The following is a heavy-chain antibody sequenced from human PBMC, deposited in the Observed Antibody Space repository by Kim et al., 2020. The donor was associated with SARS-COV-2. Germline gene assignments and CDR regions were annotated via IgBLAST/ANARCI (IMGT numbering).Heavy chain of an antibody. V-gene: IGHV3-74*01. Sequence: GGSLRLSCAASGFTFSSYWMHWVRQAPGKGLVWVSRINSDGSSTSYADSVKGRFTISRDNAKNTLYLQMNSLRAEDTAVYYCARARRLTYYYDSSGWNAFDIWGQGTMVTVSS. J-gene: IGHJ3*02. D-gene: IGHD3-22*01. CDR1: GFTFSSYW. CDR2: INSDGSST. CDR3: ARARRLTYYYDSSGWNAFDI.